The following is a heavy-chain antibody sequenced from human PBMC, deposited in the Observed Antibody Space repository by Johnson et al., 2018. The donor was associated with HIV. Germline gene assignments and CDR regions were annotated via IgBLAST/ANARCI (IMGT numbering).Heavy chain of an antibody. CDR2: ISNDGRNK. CDR3: AREGGGTVVLGDEGAFDI. D-gene: IGHD3-10*01. V-gene: IGHV3-30*04. J-gene: IGHJ3*02. Sequence: QVQLVESGGGVVQPGRSLRLSCAASGFSFSSYSMHWVRQAPGKGLEWVAGISNDGRNKYYADSVKGRFTISRDNSKNTLVLQMNSLRAEDTSVYYCAREGGGTVVLGDEGAFDIWGQGTMVTVS. CDR1: GFSFSSYS.